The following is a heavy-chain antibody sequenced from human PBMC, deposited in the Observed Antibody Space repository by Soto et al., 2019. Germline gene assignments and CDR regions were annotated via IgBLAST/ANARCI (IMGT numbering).Heavy chain of an antibody. V-gene: IGHV3-23*03. J-gene: IGHJ4*02. CDR1: GFTFSSHA. D-gene: IGHD2-8*01. CDR2: VDFSGSDT. CDR3: AKEIFDAAYAATCAFDL. Sequence: SLRLSCAASGFTFSSHAMGWLRQAPGTGPEWVAFVDFSGSDTSYADSVKGRFTISRDNSDNSLYLHMNSLRAEDTGHYFCAKEIFDAAYAATCAFDLWGQGTLVTVSS.